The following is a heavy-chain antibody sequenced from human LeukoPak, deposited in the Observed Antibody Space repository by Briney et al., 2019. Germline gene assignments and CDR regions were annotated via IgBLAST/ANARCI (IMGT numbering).Heavy chain of an antibody. CDR2: IIPIFGTA. Sequence: LVAGQGLEWMGGIIPIFGTANYAQKFQGRVTITTDESTSTAYMELSSLRSEDTAVYYCAHSDYWGQGTLVTVSS. CDR3: AHSDY. V-gene: IGHV1-69*05. D-gene: IGHD2-15*01. J-gene: IGHJ4*02.